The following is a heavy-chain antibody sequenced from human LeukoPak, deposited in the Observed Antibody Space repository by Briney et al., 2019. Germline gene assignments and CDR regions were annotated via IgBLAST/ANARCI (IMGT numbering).Heavy chain of an antibody. V-gene: IGHV3-23*01. D-gene: IGHD1-26*01. CDR3: AKGTSGSYVPDY. CDR1: GFTFSSYA. Sequence: GGSLRLSCAASGFTFSSYAMSWVRQAPGKGLEWVLGISDRGGRTYYADSVKGRFTISRDNSKNTLCLQMNSLRAEDTAVYYCAKGTSGSYVPDYWGQGTLVTVSS. J-gene: IGHJ4*02. CDR2: ISDRGGRT.